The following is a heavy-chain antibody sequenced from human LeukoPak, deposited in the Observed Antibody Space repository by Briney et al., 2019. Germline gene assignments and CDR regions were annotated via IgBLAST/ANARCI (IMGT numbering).Heavy chain of an antibody. CDR1: EFTFSTYG. J-gene: IGHJ4*02. Sequence: GGSLRLSCAASEFTFSTYGMHWVRQAPGKGLEWVAVISYDGTTKFYADSVKGRFTISRDNSKNTLYLQMHSLRAEDTAVYYCAKKMISDYDRASFDYWGQGTLVTVSS. D-gene: IGHD5-12*01. V-gene: IGHV3-30*18. CDR3: AKKMISDYDRASFDY. CDR2: ISYDGTTK.